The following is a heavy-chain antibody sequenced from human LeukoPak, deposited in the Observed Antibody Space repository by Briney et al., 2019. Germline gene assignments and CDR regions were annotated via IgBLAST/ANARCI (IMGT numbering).Heavy chain of an antibody. V-gene: IGHV4-39*01. J-gene: IGHJ4*02. D-gene: IGHD6-13*01. CDR1: GGSISSSSYY. Sequence: PSETLSLTCTVSGGSISSSSYYWGWIRQPPGKGLEWIGSIYYSGSTYYNPSLKSRVTISVDTSKNQFSLKLSSVTAADTAVYYCARIGMVTYIAAAVDYWGQGTLVTVSS. CDR3: ARIGMVTYIAAAVDY. CDR2: IYYSGST.